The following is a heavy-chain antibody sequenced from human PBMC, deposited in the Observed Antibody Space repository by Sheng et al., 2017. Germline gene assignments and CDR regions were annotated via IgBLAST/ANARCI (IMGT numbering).Heavy chain of an antibody. Sequence: QVQLVQSGAEVKKPGSSVKVSCKASGGTFSSYAISWVRQAPGQGLEWMGGIIPILGIANYAQKFQGRVTITADKSTSTAYMELSSLRSEDTAVYYCARGYRVVVVAATLTYNWFDPWGQGTLVTVSS. CDR3: ARGYRVVVVAATLTYNWFDP. J-gene: IGHJ5*02. V-gene: IGHV1-69*04. CDR1: GGTFSSYA. CDR2: IIPILGIA. D-gene: IGHD2-15*01.